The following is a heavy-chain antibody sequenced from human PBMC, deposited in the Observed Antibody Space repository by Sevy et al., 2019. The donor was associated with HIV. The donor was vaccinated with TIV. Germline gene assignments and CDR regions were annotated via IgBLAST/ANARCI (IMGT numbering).Heavy chain of an antibody. V-gene: IGHV3-53*01. Sequence: GGSLRLSCAASGFTVSSNYMSWVRQAPGKGLEWVSVIYSGGSTYYADSVKGRFTISRDKAKNTLYLQMNSLRAEDTAVYYCATGGGGYDSSGYYFFAGAFDIWGQGTMVTVSS. CDR3: ATGGGGYDSSGYYFFAGAFDI. D-gene: IGHD3-22*01. CDR1: GFTVSSNY. CDR2: IYSGGST. J-gene: IGHJ3*02.